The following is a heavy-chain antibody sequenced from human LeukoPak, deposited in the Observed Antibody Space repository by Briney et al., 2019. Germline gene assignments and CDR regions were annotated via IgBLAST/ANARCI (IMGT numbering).Heavy chain of an antibody. CDR3: ARDYHPITMIVGSNWFDP. D-gene: IGHD3-22*01. J-gene: IGHJ5*02. CDR1: GFTFSSYG. CDR2: IWYDGSNK. Sequence: PGGSLRLSCAASGFTFSSYGMHWVRQAPGKGLEWVAVIWYDGSNKYYADSVKGRFTISRDNSKNMLYLQMNSLRAEDTAVYYCARDYHPITMIVGSNWFDPWGQGTLVTVSS. V-gene: IGHV3-33*01.